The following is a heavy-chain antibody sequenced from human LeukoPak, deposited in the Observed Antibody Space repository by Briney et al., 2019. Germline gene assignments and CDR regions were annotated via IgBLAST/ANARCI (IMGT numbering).Heavy chain of an antibody. J-gene: IGHJ4*02. V-gene: IGHV4-34*01. Sequence: PSEALSLTCAVYGGSFSGYYWSWSRQPPGKGLEWIGEINHSGSTNYNPSLKSRVTISVDTSKNQFSLKLSSVTAADTAVYYCARGSLRGGYYDSTRPYYFDYWGQGTLVTVSS. D-gene: IGHD3-22*01. CDR2: INHSGST. CDR3: ARGSLRGGYYDSTRPYYFDY. CDR1: GGSFSGYY.